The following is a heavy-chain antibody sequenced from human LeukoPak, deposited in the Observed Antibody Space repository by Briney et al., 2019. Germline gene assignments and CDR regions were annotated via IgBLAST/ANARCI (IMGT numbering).Heavy chain of an antibody. CDR3: PRVTLVPVRHSVDA. D-gene: IGHD1-1*01. CDR1: GGSFSSYY. CDR2: IYYSGST. V-gene: IGHV4-59*01. J-gene: IGHJ6*04. Sequence: PSETLSLTCTVSGGSFSSYYWSWIRQPPGKGLEWIGHIYYSGSTNYNLSLKSRVTISLDTSKTQCSLKRSSVTAADTAFNYCPRVTLVPVRHSVDAWGKGTTVTVSS.